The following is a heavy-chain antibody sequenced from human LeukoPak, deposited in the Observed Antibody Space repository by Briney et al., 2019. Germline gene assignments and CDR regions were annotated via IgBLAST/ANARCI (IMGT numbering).Heavy chain of an antibody. CDR1: GFTFSSYS. V-gene: IGHV3-21*01. CDR2: ISSSSSDI. CDR3: ARDQALCGGDCYFDY. D-gene: IGHD2-21*02. Sequence: LGGCLRLSCAASGFTFSSYSMNWVRQAPGKGLEWVSSISSSSSDIYYADSVKGRFTISRDKAKNSLYLQMNSLRAEDTAVYYCARDQALCGGDCYFDYWGQGTLVT. J-gene: IGHJ4*02.